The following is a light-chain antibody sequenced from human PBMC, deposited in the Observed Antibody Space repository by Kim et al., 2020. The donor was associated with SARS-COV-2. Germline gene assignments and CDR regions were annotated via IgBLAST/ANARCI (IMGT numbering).Light chain of an antibody. CDR2: EVT. CDR3: TSYTTRNTYV. CDR1: SSDIGSFNG. Sequence: QSALTQPPSVSGSPGQSVTISCTGTSSDIGSFNGVSWYQQSPGPAPKLMIYEVTYRPSGVPDRFSGSKSGNTASLTISGLQAEDEADYYCTSYTTRNTYVFGTGTKVTVL. V-gene: IGLV2-18*02. J-gene: IGLJ1*01.